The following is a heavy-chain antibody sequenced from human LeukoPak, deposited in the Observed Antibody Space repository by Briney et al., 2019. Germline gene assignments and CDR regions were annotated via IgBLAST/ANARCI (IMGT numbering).Heavy chain of an antibody. D-gene: IGHD1-14*01. V-gene: IGHV4-34*01. CDR1: GGSFSGYY. CDR2: INHSGST. Sequence: PSETLSLTCAVYGGSFSGYYWSWIRQPPGKGLEWIGEINHSGSTNYNPSLKSRVTISVDTSKNQFSLKLSSVTAADTAVYYCARGRGRSYIDYWGQGTLVTVSS. CDR3: ARGRGRSYIDY. J-gene: IGHJ4*02.